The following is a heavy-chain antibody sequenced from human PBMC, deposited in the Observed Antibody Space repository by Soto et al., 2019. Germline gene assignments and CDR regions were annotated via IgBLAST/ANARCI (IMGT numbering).Heavy chain of an antibody. V-gene: IGHV3-23*01. J-gene: IGHJ3*02. CDR3: AKLLKGSGSYACDI. D-gene: IGHD3-10*01. CDR1: GFTFSSYA. CDR2: ISGSGGRT. Sequence: EVQLLESGGGLVQPGGSLRLSCAASGFTFSSYAMSWVRQAPGKGLEWVSAISGSGGRTSYADSVKGRFTISRDNCKNWLYLQMNSLRAEDTAVYYCAKLLKGSGSYACDIWGQGTMVTDSS.